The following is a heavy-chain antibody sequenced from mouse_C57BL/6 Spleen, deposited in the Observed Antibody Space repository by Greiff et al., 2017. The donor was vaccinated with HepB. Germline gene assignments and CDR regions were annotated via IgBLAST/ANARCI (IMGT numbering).Heavy chain of an antibody. Sequence: QVQLQQSGAELMKPGASVKLSCKATGYTFTGYWIEWVKQRPGHGLEWIGEILPGSGSTNYNEKFKGKATFTADTSSNTAYMQLSSLTTEDSAIYYCARSPITTVVAEDWYFDVWGTGTTVTVSS. V-gene: IGHV1-9*01. CDR1: GYTFTGYW. J-gene: IGHJ1*03. CDR2: ILPGSGST. D-gene: IGHD1-1*01. CDR3: ARSPITTVVAEDWYFDV.